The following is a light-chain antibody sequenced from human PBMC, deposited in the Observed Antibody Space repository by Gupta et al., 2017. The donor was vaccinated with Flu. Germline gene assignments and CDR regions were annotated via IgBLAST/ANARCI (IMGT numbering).Light chain of an antibody. CDR1: TSDTTS. CDR3: QQRGRSPWT. Sequence: STSDTTSLASYHQKPGQTPILLLSGASTRFTGLPDTFSGSGSGTDFTLTIISLVPQDFAVYFCQQRGRSPWTFGQGTKVEIK. CDR2: GAS. V-gene: IGKV3-11*01. J-gene: IGKJ1*01.